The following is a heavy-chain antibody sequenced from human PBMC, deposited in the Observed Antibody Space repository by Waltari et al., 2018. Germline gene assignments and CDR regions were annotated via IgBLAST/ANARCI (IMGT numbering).Heavy chain of an antibody. CDR1: GFTFSSSA. CDR2: ISVGGGTT. J-gene: IGHJ4*02. Sequence: EVQLVESGGGLVQPGGSLKLSCATSGFTFSSSAMTWVRQAPGMGLGWFPDISVGGGTTYYADSVKGRFTISRDNSKNILYLQMNSLRAEDTAFYYCVKQRVRASPIFDYWGLGTLVTVSS. V-gene: IGHV3-23*04. CDR3: VKQRVRASPIFDY. D-gene: IGHD6-25*01.